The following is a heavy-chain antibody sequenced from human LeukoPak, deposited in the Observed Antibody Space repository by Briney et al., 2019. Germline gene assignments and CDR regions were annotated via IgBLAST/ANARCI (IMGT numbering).Heavy chain of an antibody. CDR2: IIPIFGTA. D-gene: IGHD3-3*01. V-gene: IGHV1-69*13. CDR3: ARDSGGIRFLEWLPNYYYYYMDV. CDR1: GGTFSSYA. J-gene: IGHJ6*03. Sequence: SVKVSCKASGGTFSSYAISWVRQAPGQALECMGGIIPIFGTANYAQKFQGRVTITADESTSTAYMELSSLRSEDTAVYYCARDSGGIRFLEWLPNYYYYYMDVWGKGTTVTVSS.